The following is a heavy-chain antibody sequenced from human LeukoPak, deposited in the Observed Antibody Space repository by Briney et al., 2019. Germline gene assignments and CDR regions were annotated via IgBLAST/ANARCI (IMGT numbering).Heavy chain of an antibody. CDR2: IYTSGSN. V-gene: IGHV4-4*07. Sequence: SETLSLTCTVSGGSISSYYWSWIRQPAGKGLEWIGRIYTSGSNNYNPSLKSRVNMSVDTSKNQFSLKLSSVTAADTAVYYCARDRSRYDILTGYASLDYWGQGTLVTVSS. J-gene: IGHJ4*02. CDR3: ARDRSRYDILTGYASLDY. D-gene: IGHD3-9*01. CDR1: GGSISSYY.